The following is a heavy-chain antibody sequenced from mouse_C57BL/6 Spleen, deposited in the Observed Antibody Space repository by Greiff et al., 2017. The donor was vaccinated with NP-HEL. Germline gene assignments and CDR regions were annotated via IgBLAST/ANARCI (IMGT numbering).Heavy chain of an antibody. CDR3: ARGGIYDGTWFAY. CDR2: INYDGSST. Sequence: EVQRVESEGGLVQPGSSMKLSCTASGFTFSDYYMAWVRQVPEKGLEWVANINYDGSSTYYLDSLKSRFIISRDNAKNILYLQMSSLKSEDTATYYCARGGIYDGTWFAYWGQGTLVTVSA. D-gene: IGHD2-12*01. V-gene: IGHV5-16*01. CDR1: GFTFSDYY. J-gene: IGHJ3*01.